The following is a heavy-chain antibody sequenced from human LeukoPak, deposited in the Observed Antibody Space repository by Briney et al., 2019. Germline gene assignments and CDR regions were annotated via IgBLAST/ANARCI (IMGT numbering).Heavy chain of an antibody. CDR1: GFTFSSYS. CDR2: ISSSSSTI. D-gene: IGHD3-3*01. J-gene: IGHJ4*02. CDR3: ARGGLITIFGVAYFDY. V-gene: IGHV3-48*01. Sequence: GRSLRLSCAASGFTFSSYSMNWVRQAPGKGLEWVSYISSSSSTIYYADSVKGRFTISRDNAKNSLYLQMNSLRAEDTAVYYCARGGLITIFGVAYFDYWGQGTLVTVSS.